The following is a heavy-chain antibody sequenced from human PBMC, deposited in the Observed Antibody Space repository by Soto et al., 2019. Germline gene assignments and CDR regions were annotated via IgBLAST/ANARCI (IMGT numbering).Heavy chain of an antibody. Sequence: QVQLVQSGAEVKKPGSSVKVSCKASGSTFRSYTISWVRQAPGQGLEWMGRIIPILGIANYAQKFQGRVTITADKSTSTAYMGLSSLRSEDTAVYYCARETGNTFNYVLGRAFDIWGQGRMVTVSS. V-gene: IGHV1-69*08. CDR2: IIPILGIA. D-gene: IGHD3-16*01. CDR1: GSTFRSYT. J-gene: IGHJ3*02. CDR3: ARETGNTFNYVLGRAFDI.